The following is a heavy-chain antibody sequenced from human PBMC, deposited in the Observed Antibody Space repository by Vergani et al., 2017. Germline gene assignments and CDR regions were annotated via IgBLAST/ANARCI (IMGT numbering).Heavy chain of an antibody. D-gene: IGHD3-16*01. J-gene: IGHJ6*02. CDR3: ARGDGYYYGMDV. Sequence: QLQLQESGPGLVKPSETLSLTCTVSGGSISSSSYYWGWIRQPPGKGLEWIGSIYYSGSTYCNPSLKSRVTISVDTSKNQFSLKLSSVTAADTAVYYCARGDGYYYGMDVWGQGTTVTVSS. V-gene: IGHV4-39*01. CDR2: IYYSGST. CDR1: GGSISSSSYY.